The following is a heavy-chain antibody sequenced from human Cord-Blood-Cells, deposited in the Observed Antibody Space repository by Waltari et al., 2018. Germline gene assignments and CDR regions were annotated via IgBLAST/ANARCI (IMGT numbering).Heavy chain of an antibody. CDR3: ARGRKSGSYYYGMDV. Sequence: QVQLVQSGPVVKKPGPSVKVSCKASAGTCSRYPSSWLRLAPGQGLQGEGGIIPIFGTANYAQKVQGRVTITADESTSTAYMELSSLRSEDTAVYYCARGRKSGSYYYGMDVWGQGTTVTVSS. CDR2: IIPIFGTA. CDR1: AGTCSRYP. D-gene: IGHD1-26*01. V-gene: IGHV1-69*01. J-gene: IGHJ6*02.